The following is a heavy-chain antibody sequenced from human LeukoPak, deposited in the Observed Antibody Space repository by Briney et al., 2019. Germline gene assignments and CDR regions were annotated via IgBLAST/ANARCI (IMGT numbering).Heavy chain of an antibody. J-gene: IGHJ4*02. CDR3: AREIGGYTYGYVPREVSYYFDY. CDR2: INHSGST. CDR1: GGSFSGYY. D-gene: IGHD5-18*01. Sequence: SETLSLTCAVYGGSFSGYYWSWIRQPPGKGLEWIGEINHSGSTNYNPSLKSRVTISVDTSKNQFSLKLSSVTAADTAVYYCAREIGGYTYGYVPREVSYYFDYWGQGTLVTVSS. V-gene: IGHV4-34*01.